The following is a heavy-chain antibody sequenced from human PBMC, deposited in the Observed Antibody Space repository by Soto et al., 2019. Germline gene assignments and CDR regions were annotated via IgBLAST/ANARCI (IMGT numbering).Heavy chain of an antibody. D-gene: IGHD6-13*01. V-gene: IGHV6-1*01. CDR3: TRGAGAAGTRAFDI. J-gene: IGHJ3*02. Sequence: QVQLQQSGPGLVKPSQTLSLTCAISGDSVSSNSAAWNWIRQSPSRGLEWLGRTYYRSKWYSDYAISVKSRININADTSKNQFSLQLNSVTPDDTAVYYCTRGAGAAGTRAFDIWGQGTMVTVSS. CDR1: GDSVSSNSAA. CDR2: TYYRSKWYS.